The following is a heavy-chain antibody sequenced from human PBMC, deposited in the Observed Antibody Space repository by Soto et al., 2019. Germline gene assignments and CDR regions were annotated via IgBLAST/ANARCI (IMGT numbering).Heavy chain of an antibody. D-gene: IGHD3-3*01. J-gene: IGHJ4*02. CDR3: ARDNEYYDFWSGYPNEYTGIV. Sequence: SETLSFTCTVSGGSISSSSYYWGWIRQPPGKGLEWIGSIYYSGSTYYNPSLKSRVTISVDTSKNQLSLKLSSVTAADTAVYYCARDNEYYDFWSGYPNEYTGIVWGQGTLVTVSS. CDR1: GGSISSSSYY. V-gene: IGHV4-39*02. CDR2: IYYSGST.